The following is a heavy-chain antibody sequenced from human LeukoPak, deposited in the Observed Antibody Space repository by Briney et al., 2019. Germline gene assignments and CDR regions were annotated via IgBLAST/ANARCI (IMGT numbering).Heavy chain of an antibody. V-gene: IGHV4-39*07. Sequence: SETLSLTCTVSGGSISSSGYYWGWIRQPPGKGLEWIGSIHYSGFTYYNPSLKSRVTISVDTSKNQFSLKLSSVTAADTAVHYCARGGFDWLLSALDYWGQGTLVTVSS. D-gene: IGHD3-9*01. J-gene: IGHJ4*02. CDR1: GGSISSSGYY. CDR2: IHYSGFT. CDR3: ARGGFDWLLSALDY.